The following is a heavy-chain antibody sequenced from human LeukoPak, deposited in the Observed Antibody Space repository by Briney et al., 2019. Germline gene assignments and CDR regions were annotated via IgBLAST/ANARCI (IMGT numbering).Heavy chain of an antibody. D-gene: IGHD4-17*01. CDR2: INKDGSIT. V-gene: IGHV3-74*01. CDR3: ARDRLEAVSDDDYFDY. CDR1: GFTFSNYW. J-gene: IGHJ4*02. Sequence: GGSLRLSCVASGFTFSNYWMHWVRQAPGKGPEWVSRINKDGSITNFADSVKGRFTISRDNSKNTVYLQMDSLRAEDTGVYYCARDRLEAVSDDDYFDYWGQGTLVTVSS.